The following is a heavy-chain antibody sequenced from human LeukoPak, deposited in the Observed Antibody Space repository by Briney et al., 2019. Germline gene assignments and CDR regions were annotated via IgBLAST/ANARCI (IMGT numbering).Heavy chain of an antibody. D-gene: IGHD5-12*01. Sequence: GGSLRLSCAASGFTFSDHYMDWVRQAPGKGLEWVGRTRNKANSYTTEYAASVKGRFTISRDDSKNSLYLQMNSLTTEDTAVYYCAGPEVGYGNDYWGQGTLVTVSS. J-gene: IGHJ4*02. CDR1: GFTFSDHY. CDR3: AGPEVGYGNDY. V-gene: IGHV3-72*01. CDR2: TRNKANSYTT.